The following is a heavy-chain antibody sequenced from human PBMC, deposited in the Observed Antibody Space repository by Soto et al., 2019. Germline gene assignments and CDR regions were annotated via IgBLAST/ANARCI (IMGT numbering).Heavy chain of an antibody. V-gene: IGHV3-23*01. CDR1: GSTFSSYA. J-gene: IGHJ6*02. D-gene: IGHD3-10*02. Sequence: GGSLRLSCAASGSTFSSYAMSWVRQAPGKGLEWVSAISGSGGSTYYADSVKGRFTISRDNSKNTLYLQMNSLRAEDTAVYYCAKGYRHVFSGGLDVWGQGTTVTVSS. CDR2: ISGSGGST. CDR3: AKGYRHVFSGGLDV.